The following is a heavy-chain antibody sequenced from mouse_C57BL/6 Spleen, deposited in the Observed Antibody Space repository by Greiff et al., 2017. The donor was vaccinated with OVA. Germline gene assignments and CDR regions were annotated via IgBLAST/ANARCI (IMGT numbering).Heavy chain of an antibody. D-gene: IGHD1-1*01. J-gene: IGHJ1*03. Sequence: VQLQQPGTELVKPGASVKLSCKASGYTFTSYWMHWVKQRPGQGLEWIGNINPSNGGTNYNEKFKSKATLTVDKSSSTAYMQLSSLTSEDSAVYYCAEGITTVVATDWYFDVWGTGTTVTVSS. V-gene: IGHV1-53*01. CDR2: INPSNGGT. CDR3: AEGITTVVATDWYFDV. CDR1: GYTFTSYW.